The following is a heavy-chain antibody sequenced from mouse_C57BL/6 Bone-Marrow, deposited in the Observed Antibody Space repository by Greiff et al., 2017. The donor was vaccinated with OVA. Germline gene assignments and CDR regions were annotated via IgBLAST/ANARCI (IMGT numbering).Heavy chain of an antibody. V-gene: IGHV14-3*01. CDR2: IDPANDNT. J-gene: IGHJ4*01. CDR3: AAVYFGSSFYAMDY. Sequence: EVQLQQSVAELVRPGASVKLSCTASGFNIKNTYMHWVKQRPEQGLEWIGRIDPANDNTKYAPKFQGKATMTADTSSNTAYLQLSSLSSENTAVYCCAAVYFGSSFYAMDYWGQGTSVTVSS. CDR1: GFNIKNTY. D-gene: IGHD1-1*01.